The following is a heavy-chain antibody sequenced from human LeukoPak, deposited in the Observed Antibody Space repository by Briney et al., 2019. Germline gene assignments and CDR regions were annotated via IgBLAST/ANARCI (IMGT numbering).Heavy chain of an antibody. CDR3: ARCFSSGLRGFDY. CDR2: ISAYNGNT. V-gene: IGHV1-18*01. D-gene: IGHD6-19*01. CDR1: GYTFTSYG. J-gene: IGHJ4*02. Sequence: ASVKVSCKASGYTFTSYGISWVRQAPGQGLEWMGWISAYNGNTNYAQKLQGRVTMTTDTSTTTAYMELRSLTSDDTALYYCARCFSSGLRGFDYWGQGTLVTVSS.